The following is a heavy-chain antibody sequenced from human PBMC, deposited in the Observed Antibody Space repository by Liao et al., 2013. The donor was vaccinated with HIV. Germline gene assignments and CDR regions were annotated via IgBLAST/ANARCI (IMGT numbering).Heavy chain of an antibody. D-gene: IGHD3-3*01. J-gene: IGHJ2*01. CDR1: GGSISSYY. CDR2: IYTSGST. CDR3: ARVSYDIWSGDWYFDL. V-gene: IGHV4-4*07. Sequence: QVQLQESGPGLVKPSETLSLTCTVSGGSISSYYWSWIRQPAGKGLEWIGRIYTSGSTNYNPSLKSRVTISVDTSKNQFSLKLSSVTAADTAVYYCARVSYDIWSGDWYFDLWGRGTLVTVSS.